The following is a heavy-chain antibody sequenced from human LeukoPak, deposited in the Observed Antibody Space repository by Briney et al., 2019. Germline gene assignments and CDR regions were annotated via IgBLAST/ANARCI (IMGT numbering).Heavy chain of an antibody. V-gene: IGHV4-39*02. CDR2: IFYSGNT. Sequence: PSETLSLTCTVSGGSISSYYWGWIRQPPGKGLEWIGSIFYSGNTYYNASLKSRVTISVDTSKNHFSLKLSSVTSADTAVYYCARRSSGGGLFDYWGQETLVTVSS. CDR1: GGSISSYY. J-gene: IGHJ4*02. CDR3: ARRSSGGGLFDY. D-gene: IGHD6-19*01.